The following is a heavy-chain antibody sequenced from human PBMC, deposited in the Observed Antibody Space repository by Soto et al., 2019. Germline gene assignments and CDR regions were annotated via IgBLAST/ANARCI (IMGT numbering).Heavy chain of an antibody. CDR2: IKQDGSEK. CDR3: ARGRTGYSSGWFDY. D-gene: IGHD6-19*01. J-gene: IGHJ4*02. CDR1: GFTFSSYW. Sequence: EVQLVESGGGLVQPGGSLRLSCAAAGFTFSSYWMSWVRQAPGKGLEWVANIKQDGSEKYYVDSVKGRFTISRDNAKNSLYLQMNSLRAGDTAVYYCARGRTGYSSGWFDYWGQGTMVTVSS. V-gene: IGHV3-7*01.